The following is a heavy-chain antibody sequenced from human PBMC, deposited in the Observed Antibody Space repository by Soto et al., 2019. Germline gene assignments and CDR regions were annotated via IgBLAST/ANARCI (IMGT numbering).Heavy chain of an antibody. V-gene: IGHV1-8*01. Sequence: QVQLVQSGAEVKKPGASVKVSCKASGYSFTSYDINWVRQATGQGLEWMGRRNPNSGNTDYAQRFQGRVTMTRDTSISTAYMELSSLRSEDTAVYFCARGLVYCPNGVFYQRDYWGQGSLFTVSS. D-gene: IGHD2-8*01. CDR2: RNPNSGNT. J-gene: IGHJ4*02. CDR3: ARGLVYCPNGVFYQRDY. CDR1: GYSFTSYD.